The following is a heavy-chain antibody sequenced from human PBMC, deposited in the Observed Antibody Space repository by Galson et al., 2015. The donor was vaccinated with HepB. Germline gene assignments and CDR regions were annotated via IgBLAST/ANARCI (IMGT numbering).Heavy chain of an antibody. CDR1: GLTFSNYY. CDR3: ATTGPHYFNY. CDR2: INSDGSST. J-gene: IGHJ4*02. Sequence: SLRLSCAASGLTFSNYYMHWVRQAPGKGPVWVSRINSDGSSTIYADSVKGRFTISRDSAENTLYLQMNSLRAEDTAVYYCATTGPHYFNYWGRGTLVTVSS. V-gene: IGHV3-74*01.